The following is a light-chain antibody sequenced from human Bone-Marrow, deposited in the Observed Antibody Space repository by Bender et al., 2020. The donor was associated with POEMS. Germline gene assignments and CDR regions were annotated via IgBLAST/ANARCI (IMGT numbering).Light chain of an antibody. CDR1: SSNIGEYNL. V-gene: IGLV2-23*01. CDR2: EDT. J-gene: IGLJ3*02. CDR3: FSYAGRGSGV. Sequence: QPALTQPASVSGSPGQSITISCSGTSSNIGEYNLVSWYQHRPGKAPKLIIFEDTKRPSVISSRFSGSKSGNTASLTFSVLQVEDEGDYYCFSYAGRGSGVFGGGTKVTVL.